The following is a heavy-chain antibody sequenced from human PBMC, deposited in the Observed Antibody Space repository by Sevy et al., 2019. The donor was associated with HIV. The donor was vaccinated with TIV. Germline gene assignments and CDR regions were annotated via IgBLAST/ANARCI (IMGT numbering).Heavy chain of an antibody. V-gene: IGHV4-30-2*01. D-gene: IGHD3-22*01. Sequence: QTLSLTCAVSGGSISSGGYSWTWIRQPPGKGLEWLGYIYHTGSTYYNPSLTSRVTISLDGSKNQFSLKLNSVTTADTAVYYCARIALSGYNFDSWGQGTLVTVSS. J-gene: IGHJ4*02. CDR1: GGSISSGGYS. CDR3: ARIALSGYNFDS. CDR2: IYHTGST.